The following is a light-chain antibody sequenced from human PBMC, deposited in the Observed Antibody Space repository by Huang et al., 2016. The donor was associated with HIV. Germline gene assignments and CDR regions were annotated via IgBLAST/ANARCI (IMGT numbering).Light chain of an antibody. J-gene: IGKJ3*01. V-gene: IGKV3-15*01. CDR3: QQFNNWPPRFT. Sequence: EIVMTQSPATLSVSPGERATLSCRASQTIGDNLTWYQHKPGQAPRLLIYGASTRATGLPPRFSGSGSGTEFTLTISGLESEDFAVYYCQQFNNWPPRFTFGPGTTVDVK. CDR2: GAS. CDR1: QTIGDN.